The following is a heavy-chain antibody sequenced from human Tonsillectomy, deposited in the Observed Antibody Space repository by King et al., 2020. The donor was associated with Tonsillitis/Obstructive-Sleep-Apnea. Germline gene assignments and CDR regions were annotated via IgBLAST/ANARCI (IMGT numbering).Heavy chain of an antibody. CDR1: GYSFTRHW. J-gene: IGHJ3*02. D-gene: IGHD3-10*01. CDR2: IYPGDSDT. CDR3: ARHSYYGEAFEI. V-gene: IGHV5-51*01. Sequence: QLVQSGAEVKKPGESLKISCKASGYSFTRHWIGWVRQMPGKGLEWMGIIYPGDSDTRYSPSFQGQVTISADKSISTTYLQWGSLRASDTAIYYCARHSYYGEAFEIWGQGTMVTVSS.